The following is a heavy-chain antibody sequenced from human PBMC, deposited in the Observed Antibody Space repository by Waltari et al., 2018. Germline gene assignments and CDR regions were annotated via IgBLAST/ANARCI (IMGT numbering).Heavy chain of an antibody. V-gene: IGHV3-23*01. CDR1: GCTFSNSA. J-gene: IGHJ4*02. Sequence: EVQLLEAGGGLVQHVGALRVACAASGCTFSNSAMSWGRQAPGKGLGWVSAISATGGGSYYADSVKGRFTISRDNSKNTLYLQMNSLRAEDTALYYCAKGLEIHVTEGHPVDYWGQGTLVTVSS. CDR2: ISATGGGS. CDR3: AKGLEIHVTEGHPVDY. D-gene: IGHD3-16*01.